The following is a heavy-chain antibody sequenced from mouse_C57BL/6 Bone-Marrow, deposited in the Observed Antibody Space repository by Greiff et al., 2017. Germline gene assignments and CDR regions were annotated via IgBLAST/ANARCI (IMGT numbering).Heavy chain of an antibody. J-gene: IGHJ2*01. V-gene: IGHV5-6*01. CDR1: GFTFSSYG. Sequence: VQLKQSGGDLVKPGGSLKLSCAASGFTFSSYGMSWVRQTPDKRLEWVATISSGGSYTYYPDSVKGRFTISRDNAKNTLYLQMSSLKSEDTAMYYCARHRTTAVDYWGQGTTLTVSS. CDR2: ISSGGSYT. D-gene: IGHD1-2*01. CDR3: ARHRTTAVDY.